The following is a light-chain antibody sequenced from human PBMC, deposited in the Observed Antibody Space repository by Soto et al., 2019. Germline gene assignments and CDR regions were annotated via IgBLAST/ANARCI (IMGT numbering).Light chain of an antibody. CDR3: SSYTSTYSLV. CDR1: IDDIGAYDY. CDR2: DVN. V-gene: IGLV2-14*03. Sequence: QPASVSGSPGQSVTISCTGTIDDIGAYDYVSWYQQRPGSAPQLIIYDVNNRPSGTSHRFSGSKSVPTAYLTISGLQSDDEATYHCSSYTSTYSLVFGTGTKVTVL. J-gene: IGLJ1*01.